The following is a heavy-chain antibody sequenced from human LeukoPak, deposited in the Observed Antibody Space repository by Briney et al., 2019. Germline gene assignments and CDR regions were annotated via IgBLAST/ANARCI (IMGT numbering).Heavy chain of an antibody. V-gene: IGHV1-58*02. CDR3: AASYYDFWSGYPYAFDI. CDR2: IVVGSGNT. Sequence: GTSVKVSCKASGFTFTSSAMQWVRQARGQRLEWIGWIVVGSGNTNYAQKFQGRVTITRDMSTSTAYMELSSLRSEDTAVYYCAASYYDFWSGYPYAFDIWGQGTMVTVSS. CDR1: GFTFTSSA. D-gene: IGHD3-3*01. J-gene: IGHJ3*02.